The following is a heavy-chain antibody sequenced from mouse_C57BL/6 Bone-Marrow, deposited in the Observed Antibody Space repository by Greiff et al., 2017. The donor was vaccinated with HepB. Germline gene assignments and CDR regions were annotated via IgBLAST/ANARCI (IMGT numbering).Heavy chain of an antibody. V-gene: IGHV2-2*01. CDR1: GFSLTSYG. CDR2: IWSGGST. D-gene: IGHD3-1*01. J-gene: IGHJ3*01. Sequence: VKLMESGPGLVQPSQSLSITCTVSGFSLTSYGVQWVRQSPGKGLEWLGVIWSGGSTDYNAAFISRLSISKDNSQSQVFIKMNSLQADDTAIYYWASPSAWFAYWGQGTLVTVSA. CDR3: ASPSAWFAY.